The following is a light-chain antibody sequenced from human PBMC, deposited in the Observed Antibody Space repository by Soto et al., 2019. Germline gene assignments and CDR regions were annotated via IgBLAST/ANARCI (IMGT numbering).Light chain of an antibody. V-gene: IGKV1-9*01. CDR1: QGISSY. Sequence: IPLAQSPCSLYASFRDSVPHTCRASQGISSYLAWYQQKPGKAPKLLIYAASTLQSGVPSRFSGSGSGTDFTLTISSLQPEDFATYYCQQLNSYPITFGQGTRLEIK. CDR2: AAS. CDR3: QQLNSYPIT. J-gene: IGKJ5*01.